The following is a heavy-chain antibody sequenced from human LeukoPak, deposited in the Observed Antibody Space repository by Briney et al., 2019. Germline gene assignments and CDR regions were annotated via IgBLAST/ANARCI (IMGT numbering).Heavy chain of an antibody. V-gene: IGHV1-2*02. CDR3: ARGPYDRYTAMPYYFDY. J-gene: IGHJ4*02. Sequence: ASVKVSCTASGYTFTAYYMHWVRQAPGQGLEWMRWINPNTGGTNYAQKFQGRVTMTRDTSITTAYMELSRLRSDDTAVYYCARGPYDRYTAMPYYFDYWGQGTLVTVSS. D-gene: IGHD2-2*01. CDR1: GYTFTAYY. CDR2: INPNTGGT.